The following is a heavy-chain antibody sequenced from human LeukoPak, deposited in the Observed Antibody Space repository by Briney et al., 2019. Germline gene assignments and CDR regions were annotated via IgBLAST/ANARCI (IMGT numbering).Heavy chain of an antibody. J-gene: IGHJ4*02. CDR3: ARDGVVGATTPPLDY. V-gene: IGHV3-30-3*01. CDR1: GFTFSSYA. Sequence: GGSLRLSCAASGFTFSSYAMHWVRQAPGKGLEWVAVISYDGSNKYYADSVKGRFTISRDNSKNTLYLQMNSLRAEDTAVYYCARDGVVGATTPPLDYWGQGTLVTVSS. CDR2: ISYDGSNK. D-gene: IGHD1-26*01.